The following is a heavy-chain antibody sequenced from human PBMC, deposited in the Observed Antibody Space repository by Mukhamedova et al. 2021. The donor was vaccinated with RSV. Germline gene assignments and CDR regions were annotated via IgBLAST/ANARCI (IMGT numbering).Heavy chain of an antibody. D-gene: IGHD3-10*01. CDR3: ARFLWFGEFGGPVDV. CDR2: INTNTGNP. J-gene: IGHJ6*02. Sequence: INTNTGNPTYAQGFTGRFVFSLDTSVSTAYLQISSLKAEDTAVYYCARFLWFGEFGGPVDVWGQGTTVTVSS. V-gene: IGHV7-4-1*02.